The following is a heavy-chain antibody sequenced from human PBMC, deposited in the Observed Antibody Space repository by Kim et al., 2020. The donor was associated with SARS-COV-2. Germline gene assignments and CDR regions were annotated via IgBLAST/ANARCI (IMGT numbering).Heavy chain of an antibody. J-gene: IGHJ4*02. CDR1: GFMFSNYG. V-gene: IGHV3-30*18. CDR3: AKRDCSNWYSPPED. CDR2: ISYDGRHT. Sequence: GGSLRLSCAASGFMFSNYGMHWVRQAPGKGLEWVAGISYDGRHTYYADSVKGRFTISRNNSKHTLYLQKNSLRAEDTALYFCAKRDCSNWYSPPEDCGQGSLVTV. D-gene: IGHD6-13*01.